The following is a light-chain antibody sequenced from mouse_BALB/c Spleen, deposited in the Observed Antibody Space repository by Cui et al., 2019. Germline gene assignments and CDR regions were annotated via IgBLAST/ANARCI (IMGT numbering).Light chain of an antibody. J-gene: IGKJ2*01. Sequence: DLKVTQAPSSMYASQGERGSITCKRSEDIYRHLSWCKQRPEKSPKSIILRANRLVDGVPSRFSGSGFGENYYLTISRLEYEDIGIYYCLQYDEFPYTFGGGTKLEIK. CDR2: RAN. V-gene: IGKV14-111*01. CDR3: LQYDEFPYT. CDR1: EDIYRH.